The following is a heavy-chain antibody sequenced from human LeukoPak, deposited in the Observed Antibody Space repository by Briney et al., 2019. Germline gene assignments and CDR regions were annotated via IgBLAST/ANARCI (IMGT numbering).Heavy chain of an antibody. CDR3: ARGRGVDY. CDR1: GFTFRNFW. V-gene: IGHV3-7*05. J-gene: IGHJ4*02. Sequence: GVSLRLSCAASGFTFRNFWMTWVRQAPGKGLEWVANIKQEGSEKYYVDSVKGRFTVSRAKAKNSLYLQMNSLRAEDTDIYYCARGRGVDYWGQGPLVSVSS. CDR2: IKQEGSEK.